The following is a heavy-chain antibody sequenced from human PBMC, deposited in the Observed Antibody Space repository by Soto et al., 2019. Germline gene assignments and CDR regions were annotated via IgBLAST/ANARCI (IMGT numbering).Heavy chain of an antibody. CDR1: GYTFTSYG. CDR3: ARDSSGWYDLDDAFDI. J-gene: IGHJ3*02. D-gene: IGHD6-19*01. V-gene: IGHV1-18*01. Sequence: ASVKVSCKASGYTFTSYGISWVRQAPGQGLEWMGWISAYNGNTNYAQKLRGRVTMTTDTSTSTAYMELRSLRSDDTAVYYCARDSSGWYDLDDAFDIWGQGTMVTVSS. CDR2: ISAYNGNT.